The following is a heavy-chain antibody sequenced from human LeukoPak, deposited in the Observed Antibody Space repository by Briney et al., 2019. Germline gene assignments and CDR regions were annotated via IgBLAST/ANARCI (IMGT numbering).Heavy chain of an antibody. D-gene: IGHD5-18*01. CDR1: GYTFTSYD. J-gene: IGHJ4*02. CDR3: ARLDTAMEQPFDY. V-gene: IGHV1-8*01. CDR2: MNPNSGNT. Sequence: ASVKVSCKASGYTFTSYDINWVRQATGQGLEWMGWMNPNSGNTGYAQKFQGRVTMTRNTSISTAYMELSSLRSEDTAVYYCARLDTAMEQPFDYWGQGTLVTVSS.